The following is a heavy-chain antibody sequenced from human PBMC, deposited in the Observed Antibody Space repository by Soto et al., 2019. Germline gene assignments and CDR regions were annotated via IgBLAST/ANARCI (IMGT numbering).Heavy chain of an antibody. J-gene: IGHJ4*01. V-gene: IGHV3-23*01. CDR1: GFTFSRYA. D-gene: IGHD5-12*01. CDR3: AKDRGGFSGYDWGYFDY. Sequence: EVQLLESGGGLVQPGGSLRLSCAASGFTFSRYAMSWVRQAPGKGLEWVSAISGSGGSTYYADSVKGRFTISRDNSKNTLYLQMHSLRAEVTAVYYCAKDRGGFSGYDWGYFDYWGHGTLVTVSS. CDR2: ISGSGGST.